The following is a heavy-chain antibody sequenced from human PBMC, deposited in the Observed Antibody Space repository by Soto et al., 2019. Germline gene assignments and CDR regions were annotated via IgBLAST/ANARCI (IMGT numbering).Heavy chain of an antibody. CDR1: GGTISSFG. J-gene: IGHJ4*02. CDR3: ARSFTKSRRGGVAFDY. D-gene: IGHD3-3*01. V-gene: IGHV1-69*01. Sequence: QVQLVQSGAEVKKPGSSVKVSCTTSGGTISSFGMNWVRQAPGQGLEWMGGIVPIDGSTKYAEKFQGRVTITADASTSTVYIDLRSLRSEDTAVYYCARSFTKSRRGGVAFDYWGQGTLLTVSP. CDR2: IVPIDGST.